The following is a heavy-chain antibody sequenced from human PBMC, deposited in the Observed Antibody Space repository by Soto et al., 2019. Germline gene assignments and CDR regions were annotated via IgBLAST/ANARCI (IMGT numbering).Heavy chain of an antibody. V-gene: IGHV4-34*01. CDR2: INHSGST. CDR3: ATSAWAGYYGSGSYLWPHYYYGMDV. J-gene: IGHJ6*02. CDR1: GGSFSGYY. Sequence: KSSETLSLTCAVYGGSFSGYYWSWIRQPPGKGLEWIGEINHSGSTNYNPSLKSRVTISVDTSKNQFSLKLSSVTAADTAVYYCATSAWAGYYGSGSYLWPHYYYGMDVWGQGTTVTVSS. D-gene: IGHD3-10*01.